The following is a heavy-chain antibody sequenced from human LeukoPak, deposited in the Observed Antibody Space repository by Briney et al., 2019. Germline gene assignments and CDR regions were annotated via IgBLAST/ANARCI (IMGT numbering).Heavy chain of an antibody. J-gene: IGHJ4*02. CDR2: IWSDESNE. CDR3: AKDSGSGWTYLDY. D-gene: IGHD6-19*01. Sequence: GGSLRLSCAASEFTFGNYDMHWVRQAPGKGLEWVAVIWSDESNEYYADSVKGRFTISRDNSKNTVFLQMNSLRAEDTAVYYCAKDSGSGWTYLDYWGQGTLVTVSS. V-gene: IGHV3-33*06. CDR1: EFTFGNYD.